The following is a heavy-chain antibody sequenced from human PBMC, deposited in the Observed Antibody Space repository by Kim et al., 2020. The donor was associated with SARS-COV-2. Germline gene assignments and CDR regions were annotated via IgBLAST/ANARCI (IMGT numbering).Heavy chain of an antibody. D-gene: IGHD2-15*01. V-gene: IGHV3-74*01. J-gene: IGHJ5*02. Sequence: YADSVKGRFTISRDNAKNTVSLQMNSLRADDTAVYYCARAGSGGSFPTWGQGTLATVSS. CDR3: ARAGSGGSFPT.